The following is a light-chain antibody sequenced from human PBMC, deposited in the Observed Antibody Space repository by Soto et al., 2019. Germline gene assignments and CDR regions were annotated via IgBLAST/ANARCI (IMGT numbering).Light chain of an antibody. CDR1: EDIGSDY. V-gene: IGKV3-20*01. CDR2: DAS. J-gene: IGKJ1*01. Sequence: VVLTQSPGTLSMTPGERATLFCRASEDIGSDYLAWYQHKPGQPPSLLIFDASSRAPGIPDRFTGSGSGTDFDLTIISLEPEDFAVDFCQQYYSSPETFGQRTKVEIK. CDR3: QQYYSSPET.